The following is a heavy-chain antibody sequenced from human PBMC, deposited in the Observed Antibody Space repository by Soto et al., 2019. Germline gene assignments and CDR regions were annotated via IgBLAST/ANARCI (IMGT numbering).Heavy chain of an antibody. J-gene: IGHJ1*01. CDR2: ISYDGSNK. CDR3: ARELWGWDGETAEYFQH. Sequence: QVQLVQSGGGVVQPGRSLRLSCAASGFTFSSYAMHWVRQAPGKGLAWVAVISYDGSNKYYADSVKGRFTISRDNSKNRLYLQMNSLRAADTAGYYCARELWGWDGETAEYFQHWGQGSLVTVS. V-gene: IGHV3-30-3*01. D-gene: IGHD2-21*01. CDR1: GFTFSSYA.